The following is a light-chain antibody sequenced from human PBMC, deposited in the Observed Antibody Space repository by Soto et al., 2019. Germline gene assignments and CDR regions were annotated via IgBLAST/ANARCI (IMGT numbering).Light chain of an antibody. CDR3: QQYNSLWT. Sequence: DIQMTQSPSTLSASVGDRVTITCRASQSISSWLAWNKQKPGKAPKLLIYKASSLESGGPSRFSGSGSGTEFTLNSSSLQPVDFATYYCQQYNSLWTFGQGTKVEIK. V-gene: IGKV1-5*03. CDR1: QSISSW. CDR2: KAS. J-gene: IGKJ1*01.